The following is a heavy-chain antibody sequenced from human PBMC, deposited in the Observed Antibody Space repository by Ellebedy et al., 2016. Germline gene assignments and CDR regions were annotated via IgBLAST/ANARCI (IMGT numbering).Heavy chain of an antibody. CDR3: ARLEGFWGGYYNYYMDV. CDR1: SVSISSGNW. D-gene: IGHD3-3*01. Sequence: SETLSLXXAVSSVSISSGNWWNWLRQPPGKGGGWFGEIFHSGTTNYNPSLKSRITISLDTSKNQFSLNLSSVTAADTAVYYCARLEGFWGGYYNYYMDVWGQGTTVTVSS. V-gene: IGHV4-4*02. J-gene: IGHJ6*03. CDR2: IFHSGTT.